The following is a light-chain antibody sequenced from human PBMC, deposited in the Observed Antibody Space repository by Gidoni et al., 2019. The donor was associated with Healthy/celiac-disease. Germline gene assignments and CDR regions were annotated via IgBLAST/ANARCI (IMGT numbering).Light chain of an antibody. J-gene: IGLJ2*01. CDR3: AAWDDSLNGVV. CDR1: SPNIGNNA. V-gene: IGLV1-36*01. CDR2: YDD. Sequence: QSVLTQPPSVSEAPRQRVTISCSGSSPNIGNNAVNWYQQLPGKAPKLLIYYDDLLPSGVSDRFSGSKSGTSASLAISGLQSEDEADYYCAAWDDSLNGVVVGGGTKLTVL.